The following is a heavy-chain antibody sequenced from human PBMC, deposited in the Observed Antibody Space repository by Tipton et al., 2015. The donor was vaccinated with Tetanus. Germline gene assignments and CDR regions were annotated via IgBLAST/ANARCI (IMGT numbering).Heavy chain of an antibody. CDR1: GDGFKTYT. Sequence: QLVQSGAAVKKPGSSVRVSCKLSGDGFKTYTISWVRQAPGQGLEWMGGMIPKFGTTEYAQRFQGRLTITADDSASTLYMDLSSLTSEDTAIYYCARGHSSSWFHVWFDPWGQGTLVSVSS. CDR3: ARGHSSSWFHVWFDP. J-gene: IGHJ5*02. CDR2: MIPKFGTT. D-gene: IGHD6-13*01. V-gene: IGHV1-69*01.